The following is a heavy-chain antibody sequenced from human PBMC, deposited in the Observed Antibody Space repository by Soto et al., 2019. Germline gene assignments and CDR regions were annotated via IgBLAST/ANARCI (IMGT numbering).Heavy chain of an antibody. CDR3: ARDRGVAPPVAGNTHYYYYMDV. CDR1: GYSFTNYG. CDR2: ISAFNGNT. V-gene: IGHV1-18*01. D-gene: IGHD6-19*01. J-gene: IGHJ6*03. Sequence: QDQLVQSGAEVKKPGASVTVSCKASGYSFTNYGVTWVRQAPGQGLEWMGWISAFNGNTHYAQNLQGRVTMTTDAPASTAYRELRSLRSDDTAVYCCARDRGVAPPVAGNTHYYYYMDVWGKGTTVTVSS.